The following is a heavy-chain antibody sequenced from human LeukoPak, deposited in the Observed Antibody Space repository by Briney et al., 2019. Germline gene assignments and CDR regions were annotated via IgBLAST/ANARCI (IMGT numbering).Heavy chain of an antibody. J-gene: IGHJ4*02. CDR3: ARGGHWGSSSPFDY. D-gene: IGHD6-6*01. CDR2: ISSSSSYI. Sequence: PGGSLRLSCAASGFTFSSYSMNWVRQAPGKGLEWVSSISSSSSYIYYADSVKGRFTISRDNAKNSLYLQMNSLRAEDTAVYYCARGGHWGSSSPFDYWGQGTLVTVSS. CDR1: GFTFSSYS. V-gene: IGHV3-21*01.